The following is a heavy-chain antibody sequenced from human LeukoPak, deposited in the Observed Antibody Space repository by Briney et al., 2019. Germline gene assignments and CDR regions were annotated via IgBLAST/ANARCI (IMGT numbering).Heavy chain of an antibody. CDR2: ISYSGNT. J-gene: IGHJ6*03. Sequence: SETLSLTCTVSGGSINSHYWSWVRQPPGKGLVWIGYISYSGNTNYNPSLKSRVTISMHTSKNQLSLELNSVTAADTAVYYCASSGQCTNGLCRDVGYMDVWGKGTTVTVSS. D-gene: IGHD2-8*01. CDR3: ASSGQCTNGLCRDVGYMDV. CDR1: GGSINSHY. V-gene: IGHV4-59*11.